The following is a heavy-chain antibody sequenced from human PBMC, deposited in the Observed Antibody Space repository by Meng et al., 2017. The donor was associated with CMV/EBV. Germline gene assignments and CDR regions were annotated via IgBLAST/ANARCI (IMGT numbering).Heavy chain of an antibody. D-gene: IGHD2-21*01. CDR1: GFSVSSNY. CDR3: AREIPQAWAS. V-gene: IGHV3-66*01. CDR2: IYGSGNT. J-gene: IGHJ5*02. Sequence: EMQLVESGGGLVQPGGSLRLSCTASGFSVSSNYMSWVRQAPGKGLEWISIIYGSGNTYYGDSVKGRFTISRDNFRNTLYLQMNSLRAEDTAVHYCAREIPQAWASWGQGTLVTVSS.